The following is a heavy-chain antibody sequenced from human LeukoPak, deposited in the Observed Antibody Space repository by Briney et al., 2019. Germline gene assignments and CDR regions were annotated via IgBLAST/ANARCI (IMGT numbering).Heavy chain of an antibody. J-gene: IGHJ4*02. Sequence: PGASLKISCKGSGSSFTSYWIGWVRQMPGKGLEWMGIIYPGDSDTRYSPSFQGQVTISADKSISTAYLQWSSLKASDTAMYYCARSRTRYYYDSSGYCRDFDYWGQGTLVTVSS. CDR3: ARSRTRYYYDSSGYCRDFDY. CDR2: IYPGDSDT. D-gene: IGHD3-22*01. CDR1: GSSFTSYW. V-gene: IGHV5-51*01.